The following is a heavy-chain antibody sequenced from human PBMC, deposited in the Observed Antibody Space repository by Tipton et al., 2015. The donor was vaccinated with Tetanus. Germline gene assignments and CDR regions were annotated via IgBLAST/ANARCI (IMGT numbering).Heavy chain of an antibody. Sequence: SLRLSCAASGFNFSTYSMNWVRQAPGMGLEWVSSISPNDYTYYADSLKGRFTISRDNPNNSLYLQMNSLRAEDTAVYYCARGYYCNKGACYPDGMDVWGQGTTVTVSS. D-gene: IGHD2-8*01. CDR3: ARGYYCNKGACYPDGMDV. CDR2: ISPNDYT. V-gene: IGHV3-21*01. CDR1: GFNFSTYS. J-gene: IGHJ6*02.